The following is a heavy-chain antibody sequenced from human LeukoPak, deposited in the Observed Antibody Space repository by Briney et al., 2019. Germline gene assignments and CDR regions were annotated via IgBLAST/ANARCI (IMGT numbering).Heavy chain of an antibody. J-gene: IGHJ3*02. D-gene: IGHD3-9*01. V-gene: IGHV3-23*01. CDR1: GFTFSTYV. Sequence: QPGGSLRLSCVASGFTFSTYVMGWVRQVPGKGLERVSIVSESGASTYYADSVEGRFTISRDNSKNTLYLQMNSLRAEDTAVYYCAKEYDILTGYYAFDMWGQGTMVTVSS. CDR2: VSESGAST. CDR3: AKEYDILTGYYAFDM.